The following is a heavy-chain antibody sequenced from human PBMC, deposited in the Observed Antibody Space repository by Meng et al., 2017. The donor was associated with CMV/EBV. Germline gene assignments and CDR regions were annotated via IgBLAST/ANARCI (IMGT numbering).Heavy chain of an antibody. CDR1: GLTCDECG. J-gene: IGHJ5*02. Sequence: LSGAASGLTCDECGMRWVRQAPGKGLECVSGIKWNGGTIDYADSVKGRFTISRDNSKNTLYLQMNSLRAEDTAVYYCAKLSSSSLNPWGQGTLVTVSS. CDR3: AKLSSSSLNP. D-gene: IGHD6-6*01. V-gene: IGHV3-20*04. CDR2: IKWNGGTI.